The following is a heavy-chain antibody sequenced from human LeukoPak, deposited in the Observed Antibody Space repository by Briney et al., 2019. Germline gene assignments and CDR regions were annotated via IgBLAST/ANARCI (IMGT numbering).Heavy chain of an antibody. V-gene: IGHV4-30-4*08. J-gene: IGHJ5*02. CDR3: ARGLVRGLRTTNWFDP. D-gene: IGHD3-10*01. CDR1: GGSISSGDYY. Sequence: SETLSLTCTVSGGSISSGDYYWSWIRQPPGKGLEWIGYIYYSGSTYYNPSLKSRVTISVDTSKNQFSLKLSSVTAADTAVYYCARGLVRGLRTTNWFDPWGQGTLVTVSS. CDR2: IYYSGST.